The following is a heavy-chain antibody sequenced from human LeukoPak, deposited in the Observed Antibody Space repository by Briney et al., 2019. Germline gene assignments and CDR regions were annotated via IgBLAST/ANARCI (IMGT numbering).Heavy chain of an antibody. D-gene: IGHD6-19*01. CDR3: ARDGHATVAVNFDY. V-gene: IGHV3-7*01. CDR1: GFTFSSFW. Sequence: GGSLRLSCSASGFTFSSFWMSWVRQAPGKGLEWVANINQDGSEKYYVDSVKGRFTTSRDNAKHSLYLQMNSLRAEDTAVYYCARDGHATVAVNFDYWGQGTLVTVSS. J-gene: IGHJ4*02. CDR2: INQDGSEK.